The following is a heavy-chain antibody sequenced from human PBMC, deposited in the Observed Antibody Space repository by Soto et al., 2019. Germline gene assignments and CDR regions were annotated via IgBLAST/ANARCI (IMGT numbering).Heavy chain of an antibody. CDR1: GYNFFTYW. Sequence: EVHLVQSGAEVKKPGESLKISCKGSGYNFFTYWMGWVRQPPGKGLEWMGNIYPGDSDTRPSPSFQGKVTISADKSISTAYLQWSSLTASDTVMYYCVRRPAESLSFDYWGQGALITVSS. D-gene: IGHD2-2*01. CDR3: VRRPAESLSFDY. J-gene: IGHJ4*02. V-gene: IGHV5-51*01. CDR2: IYPGDSDT.